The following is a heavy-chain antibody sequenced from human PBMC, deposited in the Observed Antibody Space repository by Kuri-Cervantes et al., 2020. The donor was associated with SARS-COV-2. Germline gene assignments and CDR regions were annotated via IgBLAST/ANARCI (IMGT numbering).Heavy chain of an antibody. J-gene: IGHJ4*02. D-gene: IGHD2-21*01. CDR3: AKDRVGVQDF. V-gene: IGHV3-30*18. CDR1: GFNFSRTD. CDR2: ISHDGKNK. Sequence: GESLKISCAASGFNFSRTDMHWVRQAPGKGLEWVAVISHDGKNKKCIASGKGRFTISRDNSQNTLYLHMKSLRSEDTAMYYCAKDRVGVQDFWGQGTLVIVSS.